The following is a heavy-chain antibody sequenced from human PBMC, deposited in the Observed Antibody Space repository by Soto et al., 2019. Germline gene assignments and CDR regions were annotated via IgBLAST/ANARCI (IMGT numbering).Heavy chain of an antibody. Sequence: GGSLRLSCAASGFTFSSYGMHWVRQAPGRGLEWVAVIWYDGSNKYYADSVKGRFTISRNNSKNTLYLQMNSLRAEDTAVYYCARDTRYCSSTSCYAGYSYYGMDLWGQGT. CDR3: ARDTRYCSSTSCYAGYSYYGMDL. D-gene: IGHD2-2*01. J-gene: IGHJ6*02. CDR1: GFTFSSYG. CDR2: IWYDGSNK. V-gene: IGHV3-33*01.